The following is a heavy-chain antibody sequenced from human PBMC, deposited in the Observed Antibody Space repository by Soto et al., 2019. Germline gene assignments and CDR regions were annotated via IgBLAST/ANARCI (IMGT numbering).Heavy chain of an antibody. CDR3: TTVPTAYSYANN. CDR2: IKSKASGGTA. J-gene: IGHJ4*02. Sequence: GGSLRLSCAASGFTFSNAWMTWVRQAPGKGLEWVGHIKSKASGGTADYAAPVEGRFTVSRDDSEDMLYLQMNSLQTEDTAVYYCTTVPTAYSYANNWGQGTLVTVSS. D-gene: IGHD5-18*01. CDR1: GFTFSNAW. V-gene: IGHV3-15*07.